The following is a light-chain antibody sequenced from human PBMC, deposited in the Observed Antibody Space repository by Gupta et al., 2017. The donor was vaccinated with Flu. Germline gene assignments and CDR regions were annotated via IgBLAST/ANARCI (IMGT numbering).Light chain of an antibody. J-gene: IGLJ2*01. CDR2: EVT. V-gene: IGLV2-23*02. CDR1: NNDVGSYNR. CDR3: CSFASPYTWI. Sequence: QSALTQPASVSGSPGPSITISCSGTNNDVGSYNRVSWYQQYPGKAPKILIYEVTKRPSEVSNRFSGSKSGNAASLTISGLQAEDEADYYCCSFASPYTWIFGGGTTVTVL.